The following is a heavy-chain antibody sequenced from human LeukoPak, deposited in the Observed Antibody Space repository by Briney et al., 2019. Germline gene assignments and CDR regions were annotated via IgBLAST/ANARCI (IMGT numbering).Heavy chain of an antibody. CDR1: GFTFSSYS. D-gene: IGHD3-16*02. V-gene: IGHV3-21*01. CDR2: ISSSSSYI. Sequence: GGSLRLSCAASGFTFSSYSMNWVRQAPGKGLEWVSSISSSSSYIYYADSVKGRFTISRDNAKKSLYLQMNSLRAEDTAVYYCASLPGDHVWGSYRPIDSWGQGTLVTVSS. CDR3: ASLPGDHVWGSYRPIDS. J-gene: IGHJ4*02.